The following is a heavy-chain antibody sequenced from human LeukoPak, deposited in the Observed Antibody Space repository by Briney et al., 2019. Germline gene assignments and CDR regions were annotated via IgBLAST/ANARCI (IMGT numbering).Heavy chain of an antibody. Sequence: SETLSLTCTVSGGSISSGGYYWSWIRQHPGKGLEWIGYIYYSGSTYYNPSLKSRVTISVDTSKNQFSLKLSSVTVADTAVYYCARGRDSYGLVPDYFDYWGQGTLVTVSS. CDR3: ARGRDSYGLVPDYFDY. V-gene: IGHV4-31*03. J-gene: IGHJ4*02. CDR1: GGSISSGGYY. CDR2: IYYSGST. D-gene: IGHD5-18*01.